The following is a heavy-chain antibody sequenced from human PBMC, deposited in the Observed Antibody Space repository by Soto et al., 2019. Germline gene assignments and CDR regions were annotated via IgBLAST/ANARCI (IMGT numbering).Heavy chain of an antibody. D-gene: IGHD3-3*01. CDR2: IIPIFGTA. J-gene: IGHJ6*02. V-gene: IGHV1-69*01. CDR1: GGTFSSYA. Sequence: QVQLVQSGAEVKKPGSSVKVSCKASGGTFSSYAISWVRQAPGQGLEWMGGIIPIFGTANYAQKFQGRVTITADESTSTAYMELSSLRSEDTAVYYCASSEISGSFGVVTSISTYYYYYYGMDVWGQGTTVTVSS. CDR3: ASSEISGSFGVVTSISTYYYYYYGMDV.